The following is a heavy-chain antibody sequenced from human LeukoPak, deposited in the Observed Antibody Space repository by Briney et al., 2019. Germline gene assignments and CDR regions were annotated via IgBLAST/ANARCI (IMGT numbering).Heavy chain of an antibody. CDR2: ISGSGGST. J-gene: IGHJ3*02. V-gene: IGHV3-23*01. Sequence: GGSLRLSCAASGFTFSSYAMSWVRQAPGQGLEWVSAISGSGGSTHYADSVKGVYTISRDNSKNTLYLQMNSLRAEDTAVYYCAKGFHDILTGYSASAFDIWGQGTMVTVSS. CDR3: AKGFHDILTGYSASAFDI. D-gene: IGHD3-9*01. CDR1: GFTFSSYA.